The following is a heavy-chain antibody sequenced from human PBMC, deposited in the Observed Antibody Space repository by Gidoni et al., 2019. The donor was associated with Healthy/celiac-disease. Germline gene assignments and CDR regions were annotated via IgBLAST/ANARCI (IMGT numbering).Heavy chain of an antibody. CDR2: IIPIFGTA. CDR1: GGTFSSYA. CDR3: ARERLEPQWTVSDV. D-gene: IGHD1-1*01. V-gene: IGHV1-69*01. J-gene: IGHJ6*02. Sequence: QVQLVQSGAEVKKPGSSVKVSCNASGGTFSSYAISWVRQAPGQGLEWMGGIIPIFGTANYAQKFQGRVTITADESTSTAYMELSSLRSEDTAVYYCARERLEPQWTVSDVWGQGTTVTVSS.